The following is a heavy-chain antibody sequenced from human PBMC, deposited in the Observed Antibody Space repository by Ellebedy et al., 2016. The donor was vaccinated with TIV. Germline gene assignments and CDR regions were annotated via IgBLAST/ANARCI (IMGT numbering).Heavy chain of an antibody. CDR3: ARRWVNYRYGLDY. D-gene: IGHD4-11*01. CDR2: IRSKANSYAT. J-gene: IGHJ4*02. Sequence: PGGSLRLSCAASGSTFSGSAMHWVRQASGKGLEWVGRIRSKANSYATEYTASVNGRFTISRDDSKNTAYLQMNSLRVEDTAVYYCARRWVNYRYGLDYWGQGTLVTVSS. V-gene: IGHV3-73*01. CDR1: GSTFSGSA.